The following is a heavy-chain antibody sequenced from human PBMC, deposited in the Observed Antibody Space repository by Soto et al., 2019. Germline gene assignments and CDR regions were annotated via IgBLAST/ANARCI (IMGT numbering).Heavy chain of an antibody. V-gene: IGHV3-33*01. J-gene: IGHJ4*02. CDR3: ASTAPGGWYFDY. CDR2: IWYDGSNK. Sequence: PGGSLRLSSGATGFTFSSYGMHRIRQAPGKGLEWVAVIWYDGSNKYYADSVKGRFTISRDNSKNTLYLQMNSLRAEDTAVYYCASTAPGGWYFDYWGQGT. CDR1: GFTFSSYG. D-gene: IGHD5-18*01.